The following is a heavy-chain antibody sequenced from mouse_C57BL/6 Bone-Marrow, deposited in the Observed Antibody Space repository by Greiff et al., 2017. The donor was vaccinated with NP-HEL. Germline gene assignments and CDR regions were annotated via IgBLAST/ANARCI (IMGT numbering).Heavy chain of an antibody. CDR3: ARGVLRRVYAMDY. Sequence: VHLVESGAELARPGASVKLSCKASGYTFTSYGISWVKQSTGQGLEWIGEIYPRSGNTYYNEKFKGKATLTADKSSSTAYMELRSLTSEDSAVYFCARGVLRRVYAMDYWGQGTSVTVSS. CDR2: IYPRSGNT. J-gene: IGHJ4*01. V-gene: IGHV1-81*01. CDR1: GYTFTSYG. D-gene: IGHD1-1*01.